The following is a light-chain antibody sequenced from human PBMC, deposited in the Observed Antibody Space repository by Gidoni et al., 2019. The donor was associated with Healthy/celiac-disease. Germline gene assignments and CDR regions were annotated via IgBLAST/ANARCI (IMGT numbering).Light chain of an antibody. Sequence: IQMTQSPSSLSASVGDRVTITCRASQCISSYLNWYQQKPGKAPQLLIYAASSLQSGVPSRFSGSGSGTYFTLTISSLPPEDFANYYCQQSYSTPLTFGGGTKVEIK. CDR2: AAS. CDR3: QQSYSTPLT. V-gene: IGKV1-39*01. J-gene: IGKJ4*01. CDR1: QCISSY.